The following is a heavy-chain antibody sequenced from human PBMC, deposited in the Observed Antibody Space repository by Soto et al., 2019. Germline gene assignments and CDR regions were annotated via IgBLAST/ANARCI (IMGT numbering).Heavy chain of an antibody. D-gene: IGHD1-26*01. J-gene: IGHJ3*02. CDR3: ARILEGVDAFDI. CDR2: IDWDDDK. V-gene: IGHV2-70*04. CDR1: GFSLSTSGMR. Sequence: SGPTLVNPTHTLTLTCTFSGFSLSTSGMRVSWIRQPPGKALEWLARIDWDDDKFYSTSLKTRLTISKDTSKNQVVLTMTNMDPVDTATYYCARILEGVDAFDIWGQGTMVTVSS.